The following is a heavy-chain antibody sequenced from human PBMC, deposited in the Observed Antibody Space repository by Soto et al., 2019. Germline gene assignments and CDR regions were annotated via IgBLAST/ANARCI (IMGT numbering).Heavy chain of an antibody. J-gene: IGHJ6*02. D-gene: IGHD2-15*01. V-gene: IGHV3-33*01. CDR3: ARDTAPTYCSGGSCYLSDYYGMDV. Sequence: QVQLVESGGGVVQPGRSLRLSCAASGFTFSSYGMHWVRQAPGKGLEWVAVIWYDGSNKYYADSVKGRFTISRDNSKNTLYLQMNSLGAEDTAVYYCARDTAPTYCSGGSCYLSDYYGMDVWGQGTTVTVSS. CDR1: GFTFSSYG. CDR2: IWYDGSNK.